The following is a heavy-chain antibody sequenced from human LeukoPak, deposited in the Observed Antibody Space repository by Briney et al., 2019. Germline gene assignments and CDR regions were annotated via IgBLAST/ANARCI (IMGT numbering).Heavy chain of an antibody. J-gene: IGHJ4*02. CDR2: IYSGGST. CDR3: ARVWGAVAGTLDY. V-gene: IGHV3-66*02. Sequence: GGSLRLSCAASGFTVSSNYMSWVRQAPGKGLEWVSVIYSGGSTYYADSVKGRFTISRDNSKNTLYLQMNSPRAEDTAVYYCARVWGAVAGTLDYWGQGTLVTVSS. D-gene: IGHD6-19*01. CDR1: GFTVSSNY.